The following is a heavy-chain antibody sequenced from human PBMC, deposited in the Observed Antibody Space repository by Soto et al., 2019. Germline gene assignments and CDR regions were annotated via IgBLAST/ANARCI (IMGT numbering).Heavy chain of an antibody. CDR3: ARATGTTNFGDY. CDR1: GGSISPYY. CDR2: VYYRGST. V-gene: IGHV4-59*01. J-gene: IGHJ4*02. Sequence: QVQLQESGQGLVKPSETLSLTCTVSGGSISPYYWNWIRQPPGKGLEWIGYVYYRGSTDYNPSLKSRVTISLDTSKNQFSLKLTSVTAADTAVYYCARATGTTNFGDYWGQRTLVTVSS. D-gene: IGHD1-7*01.